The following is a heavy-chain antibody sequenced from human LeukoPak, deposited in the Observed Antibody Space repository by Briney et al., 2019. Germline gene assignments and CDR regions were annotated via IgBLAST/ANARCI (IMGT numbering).Heavy chain of an antibody. Sequence: QTGRSLRLSCAASGFTFSSHGMHWVRQAPGKGLEWVAVIWYDGSNKYYADSVKGRFTISRDNSKNTLYLQMNSLRAEDTALYYCARDRRAWDPSEGVYWGQGTLVTVSS. CDR1: GFTFSSHG. V-gene: IGHV3-33*01. J-gene: IGHJ4*02. CDR2: IWYDGSNK. D-gene: IGHD1-14*01. CDR3: ARDRRAWDPSEGVY.